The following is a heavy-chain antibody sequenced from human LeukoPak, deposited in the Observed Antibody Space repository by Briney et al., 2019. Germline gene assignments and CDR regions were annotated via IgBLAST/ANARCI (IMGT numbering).Heavy chain of an antibody. Sequence: ASVKVSCKASGGTFSSYAISWVRQAPGQGLEWMGRIIPIFGTANYAQKFQGRVAITTDESTSTAYMELSSLRSEDTAVYYCARVQRDGDYVYYWGQGTLVTVSS. CDR3: ARVQRDGDYVYY. CDR1: GGTFSSYA. J-gene: IGHJ4*02. V-gene: IGHV1-69*05. CDR2: IIPIFGTA. D-gene: IGHD4-17*01.